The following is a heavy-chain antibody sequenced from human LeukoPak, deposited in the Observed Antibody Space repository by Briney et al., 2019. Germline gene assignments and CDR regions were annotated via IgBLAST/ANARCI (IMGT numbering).Heavy chain of an antibody. D-gene: IGHD1-20*01. Sequence: SETLSLTCTVSGASIRHYYWSWIRQPPGKGLEWIGNLYHSGSPNYNPSLKSRVTISIDTAKNQFSLRLRSVTAADTAVHYCATLTGTTYPYYFDFWGQATLVTVSS. V-gene: IGHV4-59*01. CDR2: LYHSGSP. CDR1: GASIRHYY. J-gene: IGHJ4*02. CDR3: ATLTGTTYPYYFDF.